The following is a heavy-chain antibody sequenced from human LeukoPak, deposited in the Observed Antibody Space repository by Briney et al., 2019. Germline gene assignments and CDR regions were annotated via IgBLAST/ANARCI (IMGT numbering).Heavy chain of an antibody. J-gene: IGHJ4*02. CDR1: GFTFSSYA. Sequence: PGGSLRLSCAASGFTFSSYAMHWVRQAPGKGLEWVAVISYVGSNKYYADSVQGRFSISRDNSKNTLYLQMNSLRAEDTAVYYCARDFLRRGYDFWSGYYDYWGQGTLVTVSS. CDR3: ARDFLRRGYDFWSGYYDY. V-gene: IGHV3-30-3*01. D-gene: IGHD3-3*01. CDR2: ISYVGSNK.